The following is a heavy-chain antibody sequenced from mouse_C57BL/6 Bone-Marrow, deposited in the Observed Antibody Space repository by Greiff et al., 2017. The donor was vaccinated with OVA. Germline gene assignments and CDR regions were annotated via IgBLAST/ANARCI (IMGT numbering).Heavy chain of an antibody. J-gene: IGHJ1*03. Sequence: EVQLQQSGAELVRPGASVKLSCTASGFNIKDDYMHWVKQRPEQGLEWIGWIDPENGDTEYASKFQGKAPITADTSSNTAYLQLSSLTSEDTAVYYCTHCYGSRWYFDVWGTGTTVTVSS. CDR3: THCYGSRWYFDV. CDR1: GFNIKDDY. CDR2: IDPENGDT. V-gene: IGHV14-4*01. D-gene: IGHD1-1*01.